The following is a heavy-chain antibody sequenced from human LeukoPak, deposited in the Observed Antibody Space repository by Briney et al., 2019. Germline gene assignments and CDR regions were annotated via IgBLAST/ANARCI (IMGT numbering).Heavy chain of an antibody. CDR3: ARDDCTNGVCFISY. J-gene: IGHJ4*02. D-gene: IGHD2-8*01. CDR1: GYTFTSYG. Sequence: ASVKVSCKASGYTFTSYGISWVRQAPGQGLEWMGWISAYNGNTNYAQKLQGRVTMTTDTSTSTAYMELRSLRSDDTAVYYCARDDCTNGVCFISYWGQGTLVTVSS. CDR2: ISAYNGNT. V-gene: IGHV1-18*01.